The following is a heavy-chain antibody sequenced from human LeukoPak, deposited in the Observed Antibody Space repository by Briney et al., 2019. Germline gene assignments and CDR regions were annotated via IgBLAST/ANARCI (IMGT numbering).Heavy chain of an antibody. Sequence: GGSLRLSCAASGFTFSSYSMNWVRQAPGKGLEWVSSISSSSSYIYYADSVKGRFTISRDNAKNSLYLQMNSMRAEDTAVYYCAKDSYCSSTSCYGFDYWGQGPLVTVSS. CDR3: AKDSYCSSTSCYGFDY. D-gene: IGHD2-2*01. CDR2: ISSSSSYI. J-gene: IGHJ4*02. V-gene: IGHV3-21*01. CDR1: GFTFSSYS.